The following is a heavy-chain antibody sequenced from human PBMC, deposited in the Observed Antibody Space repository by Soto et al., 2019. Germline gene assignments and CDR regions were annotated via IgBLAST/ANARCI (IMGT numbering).Heavy chain of an antibody. Sequence: SGKVCCEASEDTSSSHAISWVRQAPGQGLEWMGGIIPIYGTTNYAQKFQDRVTITADTSTSTTYMELSSLRSDDTAVYYCARDLGGCSAGSCRYNWFDPWGQGTLVTVSS. CDR1: EDTSSSHA. J-gene: IGHJ5*02. CDR3: ARDLGGCSAGSCRYNWFDP. D-gene: IGHD2-15*01. CDR2: IIPIYGTT. V-gene: IGHV1-69*06.